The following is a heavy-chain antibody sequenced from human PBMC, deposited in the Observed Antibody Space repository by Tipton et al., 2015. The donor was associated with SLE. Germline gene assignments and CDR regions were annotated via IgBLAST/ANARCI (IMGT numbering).Heavy chain of an antibody. Sequence: SLRLSCVASGFTFTNFDMTWVRQAPGKGLELVSIMLGRDDSTYYADSMKGRFTISRDNSKNTLYLQMNSLRAEDTAVYYCARDRRLRSSATSSFDYWGQGTLVTVSS. J-gene: IGHJ4*02. CDR3: ARDRRLRSSATSSFDY. CDR2: MLGRDDST. D-gene: IGHD2-2*01. CDR1: GFTFTNFD. V-gene: IGHV3-23*01.